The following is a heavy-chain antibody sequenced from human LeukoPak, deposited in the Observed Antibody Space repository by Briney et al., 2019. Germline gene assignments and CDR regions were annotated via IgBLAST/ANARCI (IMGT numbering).Heavy chain of an antibody. V-gene: IGHV3-23*01. CDR1: GLAFRDYA. CDR3: ARGGGAFCGTDCLRTFDY. CDR2: INENDGGT. J-gene: IGHJ4*02. Sequence: GGSLRLSCAASGLAFRDYAMNWVRQAPGKGLEWVSSINENDGGTSYADSVKGRFTISRDNSKNTLYLQMNSLRDEDTAVYYCARGGGAFCGTDCLRTFDYWGQGTLVTVSS. D-gene: IGHD2-21*02.